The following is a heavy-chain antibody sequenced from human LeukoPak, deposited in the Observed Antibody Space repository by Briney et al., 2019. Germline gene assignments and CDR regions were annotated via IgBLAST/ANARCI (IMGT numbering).Heavy chain of an antibody. J-gene: IGHJ3*02. Sequence: GGSLRLSCAASGFTFSNYGMHWVRQAPGKGLEWVAVIWYDGSNKYYADSVKGRFTISRDNSKNTLYLQMNSLRAEDTAVYYCARGIAVAAPGPAFDIWGQGTMVTVSS. CDR1: GFTFSNYG. V-gene: IGHV3-33*01. CDR3: ARGIAVAAPGPAFDI. CDR2: IWYDGSNK. D-gene: IGHD6-19*01.